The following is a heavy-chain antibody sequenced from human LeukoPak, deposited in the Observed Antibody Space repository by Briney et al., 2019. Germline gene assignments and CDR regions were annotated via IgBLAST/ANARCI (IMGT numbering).Heavy chain of an antibody. CDR1: GFTFSSYA. Sequence: PGGTLRLSCAASGFTFSSYAMHWVRQAPGKGLEWVSGISWNSGGIGYADSVKGRFTISRDNAKNTLYLQMNSLRLEDTALYYCAKDEDYNSGSYIDYWGQGTLVTVSS. J-gene: IGHJ4*02. CDR2: ISWNSGGI. CDR3: AKDEDYNSGSYIDY. V-gene: IGHV3-9*01. D-gene: IGHD3-10*01.